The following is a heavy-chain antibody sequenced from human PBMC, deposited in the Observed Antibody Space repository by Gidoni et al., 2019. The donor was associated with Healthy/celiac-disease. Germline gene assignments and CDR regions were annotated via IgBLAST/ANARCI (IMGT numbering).Heavy chain of an antibody. J-gene: IGHJ4*02. CDR1: GFTFSSYG. V-gene: IGHV3-30*18. CDR3: AKDLRGGVVVAASTIDY. Sequence: RSLRLSCAASGFTFSSYGMHWVRQAPGKGLEWVAVISYDGSNKYYADSVKGRFTISRDNSKNTLYLQMNSLRAEDTAVYYCAKDLRGGVVVAASTIDYWGQGTLVTVSS. CDR2: ISYDGSNK. D-gene: IGHD2-15*01.